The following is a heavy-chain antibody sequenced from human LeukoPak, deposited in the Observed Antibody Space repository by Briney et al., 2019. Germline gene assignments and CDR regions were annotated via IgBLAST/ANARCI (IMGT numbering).Heavy chain of an antibody. CDR2: IYTSGST. CDR3: ARDPLSVDTAMDPYNWFDP. J-gene: IGHJ5*02. V-gene: IGHV4-4*07. D-gene: IGHD5-18*01. CDR1: GGSISSYY. Sequence: SETLSLTCTVSGGSISSYYWSWIRQPAGKGLEWIGRIYTSGSTNYNPSLKSRVTMSVDTSKNQFSLKLSSVTAADTAAYYCARDPLSVDTAMDPYNWFDPWGQGTLVTVSS.